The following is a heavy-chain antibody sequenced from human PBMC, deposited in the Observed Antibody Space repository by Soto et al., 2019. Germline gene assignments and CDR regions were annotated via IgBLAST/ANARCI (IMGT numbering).Heavy chain of an antibody. Sequence: QVQLVQSGAEVKKPGSSVKVSCKASGGTFSSYAISWVRQAPGQGLEWMGGIIPIFGTANYAQKFQGRVTITADDSTSTAYMELSSLRSEDTAVYYCARASDCSSTSCYTASYYYYGMDVWGQGTTVTVSS. J-gene: IGHJ6*02. D-gene: IGHD2-2*02. CDR2: IIPIFGTA. CDR3: ARASDCSSTSCYTASYYYYGMDV. V-gene: IGHV1-69*01. CDR1: GGTFSSYA.